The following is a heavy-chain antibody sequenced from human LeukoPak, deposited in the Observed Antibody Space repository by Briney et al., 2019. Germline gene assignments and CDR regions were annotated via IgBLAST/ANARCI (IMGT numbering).Heavy chain of an antibody. CDR2: INPSGGST. CDR3: ASPDDSGTDSGSYYLLDY. D-gene: IGHD1-26*01. CDR1: GYTFTSYY. Sequence: ASVKVSCKASGYTFTSYYMHWVRQAPGQGLEWMGIINPSGGSTSYAQKFQGRVTMTRDTSTSTVYMELSSLRSEDTAVYYCASPDDSGTDSGSYYLLDYWGQGTLLTVSS. V-gene: IGHV1-46*01. J-gene: IGHJ4*02.